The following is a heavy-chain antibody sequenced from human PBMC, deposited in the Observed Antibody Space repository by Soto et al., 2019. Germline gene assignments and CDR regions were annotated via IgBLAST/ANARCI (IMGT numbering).Heavy chain of an antibody. V-gene: IGHV4-34*01. CDR1: GASFSEYY. D-gene: IGHD3-16*01. J-gene: IGHJ4*02. Sequence: QVHLQQWGAGLLEPSEALSLSCTVSGASFSEYYWSWSRHPPGKGLEWIGETNHRGVTHYKRSLKSRVTISVETSKNQFSLRRSSVTAADTGVYYCARFGRMGVDHWGQGTLVIVSS. CDR2: TNHRGVT. CDR3: ARFGRMGVDH.